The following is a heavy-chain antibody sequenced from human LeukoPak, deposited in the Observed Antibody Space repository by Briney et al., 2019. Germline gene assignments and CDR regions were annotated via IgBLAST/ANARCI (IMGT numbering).Heavy chain of an antibody. V-gene: IGHV1-69*13. Sequence: GASVKVSCKASGGTFISYAISWVRQAPGQGLEWMGGIIPIFGTANYAQKFQGRVTITADESTSTAYMELSSLRSEDTAVYYCARGYYDSSGYYFFDYWGQGTLVAVSS. D-gene: IGHD3-22*01. CDR2: IIPIFGTA. CDR3: ARGYYDSSGYYFFDY. CDR1: GGTFISYA. J-gene: IGHJ4*02.